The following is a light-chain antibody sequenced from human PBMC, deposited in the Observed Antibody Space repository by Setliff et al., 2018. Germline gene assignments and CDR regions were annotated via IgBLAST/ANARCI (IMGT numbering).Light chain of an antibody. CDR2: DVN. V-gene: IGLV2-11*01. Sequence: QSVLAQPRSVSGSPGQSVTISCTGTSSDIGKYDFVSWYQEHPGKAPKLMIYDVNKRPSGVPDRFSGSKSGNTASLTISGLQTEDEADYYCCSYADTYIAVFGSGTKGTV. CDR1: SSDIGKYDF. CDR3: CSYADTYIAV. J-gene: IGLJ1*01.